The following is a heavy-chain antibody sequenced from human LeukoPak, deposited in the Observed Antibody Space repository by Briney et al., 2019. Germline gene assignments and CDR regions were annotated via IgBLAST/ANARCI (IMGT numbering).Heavy chain of an antibody. V-gene: IGHV4-59*02. CDR2: FSYSGST. CDR1: GGSVSSYY. CDR3: ARGPLDSGYTYFDY. D-gene: IGHD5-12*01. J-gene: IGHJ4*02. Sequence: SETPSLTCTVSGGSVSSYYWSWIRQPPGKGLEWIGYFSYSGSTNYNPSPKSRVTISVDTSKNQFSLKLSSVTAADTAVYYCARGPLDSGYTYFDYWGQGTLVSVAS.